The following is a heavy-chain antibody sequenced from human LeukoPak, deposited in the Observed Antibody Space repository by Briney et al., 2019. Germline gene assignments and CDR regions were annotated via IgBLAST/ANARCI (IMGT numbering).Heavy chain of an antibody. D-gene: IGHD7-27*01. CDR2: MSGSGGST. V-gene: IGHV3-23*01. J-gene: IGHJ4*02. CDR1: GLFFSNYA. CDR3: VKDSWGRFLRGGGSDY. Sequence: SGGSLRLSCAASGLFFSNYAMSWVRQGPGKGLEWVSAMSGSGGSTYYADSVKGRFTISRDNSKNTLYLQMNSLRAEDTAVYYCVKDSWGRFLRGGGSDYWGQGTLVTVSS.